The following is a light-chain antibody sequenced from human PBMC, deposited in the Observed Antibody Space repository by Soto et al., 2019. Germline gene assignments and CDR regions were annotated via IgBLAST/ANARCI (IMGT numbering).Light chain of an antibody. V-gene: IGKV1-9*01. CDR2: AGT. Sequence: IQLTQSPSSLSSSVGDRVTITCRASQDINSYLAWYQQKPGKAPNLLIYAGTSLQSGVPSRFSGSGSGTEVTLPISSLQHEDFATYYCQQLHVYPSTFGGGTKV. J-gene: IGKJ4*01. CDR1: QDINSY. CDR3: QQLHVYPST.